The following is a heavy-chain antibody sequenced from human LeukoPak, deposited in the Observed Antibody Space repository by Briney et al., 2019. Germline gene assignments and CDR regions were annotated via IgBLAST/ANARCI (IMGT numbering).Heavy chain of an antibody. CDR3: ARLYSGSYYSPWFDY. CDR2: ISSSSSYT. Sequence: GGSLILSCAASGFTFSDYYMSWIRQAPGKGLEWVSYISSSSSYTNYADSVKGRFTISRDNAKNSLYLQMNSLRAEDTAVYYCARLYSGSYYSPWFDYWGQGTLVTVSS. D-gene: IGHD1-26*01. J-gene: IGHJ4*02. V-gene: IGHV3-11*03. CDR1: GFTFSDYY.